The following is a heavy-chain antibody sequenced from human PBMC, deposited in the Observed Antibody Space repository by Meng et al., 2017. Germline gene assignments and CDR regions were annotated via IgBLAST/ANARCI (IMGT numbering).Heavy chain of an antibody. CDR2: ISWNSGSI. D-gene: IGHD4-17*01. CDR1: GFTFDDYA. Sequence: SLKISCAASGFTFDDYAMHWVRQAPGKGLEWVSGISWNSGSIGHADSVKGRFTISRDNAKNSLYLQMNSLRAEDTALYYCAKDIGQNYGDYGNYYYGMDVWGQGTTVTVSS. CDR3: AKDIGQNYGDYGNYYYGMDV. V-gene: IGHV3-9*01. J-gene: IGHJ6*02.